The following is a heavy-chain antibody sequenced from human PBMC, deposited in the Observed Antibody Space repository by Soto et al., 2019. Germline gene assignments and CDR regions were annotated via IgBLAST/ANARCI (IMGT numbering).Heavy chain of an antibody. CDR2: ISYDGSNK. D-gene: IGHD4-17*01. CDR3: AKDDTSTVTTLDLLFDY. CDR1: GFTFSSYG. V-gene: IGHV3-30*18. J-gene: IGHJ4*02. Sequence: PGGSLRLSCAASGFTFSSYGMHWVRQAPGKGLEWVAVISYDGSNKYYADSVKGRFTISRDNSKNTLYLQMNSLRAEDTAVYYCAKDDTSTVTTLDLLFDYWGQGTLVTVSS.